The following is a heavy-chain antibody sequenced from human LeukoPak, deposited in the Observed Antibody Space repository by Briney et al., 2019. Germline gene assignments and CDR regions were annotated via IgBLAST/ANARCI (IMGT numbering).Heavy chain of an antibody. D-gene: IGHD3-16*01. Sequence: ASVKVSCKASGYTFTSYGISWVRQAPGQGLEWMGWISAYNGNTNYAQKLQGRVTMTTDTSTSTAYMELRSLRAEDTAVYYCAKDDWGSIYVGNFDYWGQGTLVTVSS. CDR2: ISAYNGNT. J-gene: IGHJ4*02. V-gene: IGHV1-18*01. CDR3: AKDDWGSIYVGNFDY. CDR1: GYTFTSYG.